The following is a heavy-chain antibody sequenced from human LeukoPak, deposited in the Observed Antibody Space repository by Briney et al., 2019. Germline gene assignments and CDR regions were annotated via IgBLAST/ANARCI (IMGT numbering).Heavy chain of an antibody. J-gene: IGHJ4*02. D-gene: IGHD4-17*01. CDR2: INSDGSST. Sequence: GGSLRLSCAASGFTFCSYWMHWVRQGPGKGLVCVSRINSDGSSTTYADSVKGRFTISRDNAKNTLYLQMNSLRAEDTAVYYCARDPSGDYGDYFDYWGQGTLVTVSS. V-gene: IGHV3-74*01. CDR3: ARDPSGDYGDYFDY. CDR1: GFTFCSYW.